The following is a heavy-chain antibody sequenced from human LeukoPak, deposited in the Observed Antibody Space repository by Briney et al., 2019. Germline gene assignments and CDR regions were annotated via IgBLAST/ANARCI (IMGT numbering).Heavy chain of an antibody. D-gene: IGHD5-24*01. CDR3: ARDRGRDGYSLGDFDI. CDR1: GFTFSSYD. V-gene: IGHV3-7*01. J-gene: IGHJ3*02. CDR2: IKQDGSEK. Sequence: PGGSLRLSCAASGFTFSSYDMSWVRQAPGKGLEWVANIKQDGSEKYYVDSVKGRFTISRDNAKNSLYLQMNSLRAEDTAVYYCARDRGRDGYSLGDFDIWGQGTMVSVSS.